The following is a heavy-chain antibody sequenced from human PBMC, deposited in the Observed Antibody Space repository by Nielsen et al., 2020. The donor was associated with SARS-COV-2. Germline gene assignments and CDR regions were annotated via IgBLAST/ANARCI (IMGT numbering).Heavy chain of an antibody. D-gene: IGHD6-13*01. Sequence: ASVKVSCKASGYTFTNYAMNWVRQAPGQGLEWMGWINTNTGNPTYAQGFTGRFVFSLDTSVSTAYLQISSLKAEDTAVYYCARGPRIAAAGTKGVNWFDPWGQGTLVTVSS. CDR2: INTNTGNP. J-gene: IGHJ5*02. V-gene: IGHV7-4-1*02. CDR1: GYTFTNYA. CDR3: ARGPRIAAAGTKGVNWFDP.